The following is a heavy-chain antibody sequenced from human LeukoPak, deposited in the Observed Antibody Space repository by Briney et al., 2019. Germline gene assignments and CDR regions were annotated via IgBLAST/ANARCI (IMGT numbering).Heavy chain of an antibody. V-gene: IGHV3-23*01. Sequence: GGSLRLSCAASGFTFSSCAMSWVRQAPGKGLEWVSAISAGGGRTFYADSVKGRFTISRDNSKNTLYLQMNSLRAEDTAVYYCATPPTVTRNYWGQGTLVTVSS. CDR1: GFTFSSCA. CDR3: ATPPTVTRNY. CDR2: ISAGGGRT. D-gene: IGHD4-17*01. J-gene: IGHJ4*02.